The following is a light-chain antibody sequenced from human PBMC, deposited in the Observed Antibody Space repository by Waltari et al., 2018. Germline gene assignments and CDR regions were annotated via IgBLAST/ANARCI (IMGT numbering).Light chain of an antibody. CDR3: QQSYSNMYT. CDR2: GAS. J-gene: IGKJ2*01. V-gene: IGKV1-39*01. Sequence: DIHMTQSPISLSASVGDRVTITCRTNQSISNYLNWYQQKRGSSPKLLIYGASTLQGWVPSRFTGSGSGKDFTLTISSLQTEDFATYFCQQSYSNMYTFGQGTK. CDR1: QSISNY.